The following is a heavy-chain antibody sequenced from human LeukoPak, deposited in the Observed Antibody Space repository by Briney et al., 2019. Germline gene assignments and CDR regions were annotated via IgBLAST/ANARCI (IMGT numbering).Heavy chain of an antibody. J-gene: IGHJ4*02. CDR3: ARHPFMSPFDY. D-gene: IGHD3-10*02. Sequence: SETLSLTCSVSGGSINNDYWSWIRQPPGKGLEWIGYHSGHTHSNSYLKNRVTISMDTSKNQFSLKLSSVTAADTAVYYCARHPFMSPFDYWGQGTLVTVSS. V-gene: IGHV4-59*08. CDR2: YHSGHT. CDR1: GGSINNDY.